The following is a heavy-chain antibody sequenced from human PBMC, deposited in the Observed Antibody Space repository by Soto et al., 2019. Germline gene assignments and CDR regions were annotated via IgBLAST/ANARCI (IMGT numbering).Heavy chain of an antibody. Sequence: GSLRPSCSASVSTSISYGMHWVRQAPGKGLEWVAVISYDGSNKYYADSVKGRFTISRDNSKNTLYLQMNSLRAEDTAVYYCAKDLGMGYWGQGTLVTVSS. CDR2: ISYDGSNK. CDR3: AKDLGMGY. CDR1: VSTSISYG. V-gene: IGHV3-30*18. D-gene: IGHD1-20*01. J-gene: IGHJ4*02.